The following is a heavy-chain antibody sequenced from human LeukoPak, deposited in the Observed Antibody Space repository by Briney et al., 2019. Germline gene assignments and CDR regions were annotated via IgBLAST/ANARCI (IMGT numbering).Heavy chain of an antibody. D-gene: IGHD3-10*01. CDR1: GGSISSDY. CDR2: IYNSGSN. J-gene: IGHJ4*02. CDR3: ATRGY. Sequence: NPSETLSLTCTVSGGSISSDYWEWIRQPPGEGLEWIGYIYNSGSNNYNPSLKSRVTISIDTSKNQFSLKLTSVTAADTAVYYCATRGYWGQGTLVTVSS. V-gene: IGHV4-59*08.